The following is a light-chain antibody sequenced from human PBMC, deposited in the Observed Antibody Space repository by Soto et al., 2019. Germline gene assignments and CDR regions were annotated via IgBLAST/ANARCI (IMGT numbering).Light chain of an antibody. Sequence: EIVLTQSPGTLSLSPGERATLSCRASQGVSSNSLAWYQQRPGQAPRLLIYGASSRATGIPDRFSGSGSGTDFTLTISRLEPEDFAVYYCQQYGSSPRTFGQGTKVEIK. V-gene: IGKV3-20*01. CDR3: QQYGSSPRT. CDR1: QGVSSNS. CDR2: GAS. J-gene: IGKJ1*01.